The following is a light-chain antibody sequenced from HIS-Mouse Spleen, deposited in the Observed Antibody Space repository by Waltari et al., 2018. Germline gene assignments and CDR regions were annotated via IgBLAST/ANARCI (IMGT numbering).Light chain of an antibody. CDR1: SSDVGGYHY. Sequence: QSALTQPRPVSGSPGQSVPISCTGTSSDVGGYHYVSWYQQHPGKAPKLMIYDVSKRPSGVPDRFSGSKSGNTASLTISGLQAEDEADYYCCSYAGSYTLVFGGGTKLTVL. V-gene: IGLV2-11*01. CDR3: CSYAGSYTLV. J-gene: IGLJ2*01. CDR2: DVS.